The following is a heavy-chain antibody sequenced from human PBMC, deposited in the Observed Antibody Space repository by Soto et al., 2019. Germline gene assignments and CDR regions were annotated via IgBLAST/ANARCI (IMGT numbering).Heavy chain of an antibody. D-gene: IGHD6-6*01. V-gene: IGHV3-33*01. CDR1: GFTFSSYG. CDR2: IWYDGSNK. CDR3: ARARIAARRGSGMGV. J-gene: IGHJ6*02. Sequence: PGGSLRLSCAASGFTFSSYGMHWVRQAPGKGLEWVAVIWYDGSNKYYADSVKGRFTISRDNSKNTLYLQMNSLRAEDTAVYYCARARIAARRGSGMGVWGQGTTVTVSS.